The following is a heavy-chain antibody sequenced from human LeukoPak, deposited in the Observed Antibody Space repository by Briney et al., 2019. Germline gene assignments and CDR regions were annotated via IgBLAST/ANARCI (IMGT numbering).Heavy chain of an antibody. D-gene: IGHD2-2*02. CDR3: ARIGCSSTSCYTHYSDY. V-gene: IGHV4-34*01. Sequence: SETVSLTCGVYGGPFSGYYWSWIRQPPGKGLEWIGEINHSGSTNYNPSLKSRVTISVDTSKNQFSLKLSSVTAADTAVYYCARIGCSSTSCYTHYSDYWGQGTLVTVSS. J-gene: IGHJ4*02. CDR2: INHSGST. CDR1: GGPFSGYY.